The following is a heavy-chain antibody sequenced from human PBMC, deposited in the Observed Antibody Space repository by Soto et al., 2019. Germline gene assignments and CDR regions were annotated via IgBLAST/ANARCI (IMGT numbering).Heavy chain of an antibody. V-gene: IGHV1-2*04. CDR3: AREGVVRELRFLEWSPVYYYYGMDV. CDR1: GYTFSSYY. J-gene: IGHJ6*02. D-gene: IGHD3-3*01. CDR2: INPNSGGT. Sequence: GASVKVSCKASGYTFSSYYMNWVRQAPGQGLEWMGWINPNSGGTNYAQKFQGWVTMTRDTSISTAYMELSRLRSDDTAVYYCAREGVVRELRFLEWSPVYYYYGMDVWGQGATVTVSS.